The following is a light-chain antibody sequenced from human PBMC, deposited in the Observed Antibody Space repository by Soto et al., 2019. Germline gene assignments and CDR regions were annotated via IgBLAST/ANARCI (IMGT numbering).Light chain of an antibody. CDR2: DVS. CDR3: CSYAYSSTFDV. J-gene: IGLJ1*01. CDR1: GSDVGAYNY. V-gene: IGLV2-14*01. Sequence: SALTQPASVSGSPGQSITISCSGTGSDVGAYNYVSWYQQHPAKAPKLMIYDVSNRPSGVSDRFSGSKSGNTASLTISGLQAEDEADYYCCSYAYSSTFDVFGTGTVVTDL.